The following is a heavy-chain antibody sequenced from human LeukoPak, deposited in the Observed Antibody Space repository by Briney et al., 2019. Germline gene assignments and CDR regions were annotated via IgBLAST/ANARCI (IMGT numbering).Heavy chain of an antibody. V-gene: IGHV3-74*01. CDR2: INSDGSST. D-gene: IGHD3-22*01. Sequence: PGGSLRLSCAASGFTFSSYWMHWVRQAPGKGLVWVSRINSDGSSTSYADSVKGRFTIYRDNARNTLYLQMNSLRAEDTAVYYCARDPTYYYDSSGYIDYWGQGTLVTVSS. CDR3: ARDPTYYYDSSGYIDY. CDR1: GFTFSSYW. J-gene: IGHJ4*02.